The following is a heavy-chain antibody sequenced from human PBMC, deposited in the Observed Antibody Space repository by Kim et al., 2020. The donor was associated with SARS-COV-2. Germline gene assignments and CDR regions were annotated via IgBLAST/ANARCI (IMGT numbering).Heavy chain of an antibody. CDR3: ARGEFYCSSTSCYYGMDV. CDR2: ISYDGSNK. V-gene: IGHV3-30-3*01. D-gene: IGHD2-2*01. CDR1: GFTFSSYA. Sequence: GGSLRLSCAASGFTFSSYAMHWVRQAPGKGLEWVAVISYDGSNKYYADSVKGRFTISRDNSKNTLYLQMNSLRAEDTAVYYCARGEFYCSSTSCYYGMDV. J-gene: IGHJ6*01.